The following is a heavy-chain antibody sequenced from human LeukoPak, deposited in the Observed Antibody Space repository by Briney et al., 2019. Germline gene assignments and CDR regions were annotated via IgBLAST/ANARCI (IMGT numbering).Heavy chain of an antibody. J-gene: IGHJ4*02. CDR2: VSGSGGST. D-gene: IGHD5-12*01. V-gene: IGHV3-23*01. Sequence: GGSLRLSCAASGFTFSSYAMSWVRQAPGKGLEWVSGVSGSGGSTYYADSVKGRFTISGDNSKNTLYLQMNSLRAEDTAVYYCAKDLDIVATITGNWGQGTLVTVSS. CDR3: AKDLDIVATITGN. CDR1: GFTFSSYA.